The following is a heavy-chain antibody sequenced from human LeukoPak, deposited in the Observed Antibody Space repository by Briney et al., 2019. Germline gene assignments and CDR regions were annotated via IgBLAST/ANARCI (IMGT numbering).Heavy chain of an antibody. D-gene: IGHD1-26*01. CDR2: ISSSSSYT. CDR3: AKDKGREGDY. V-gene: IGHV3-11*06. J-gene: IGHJ4*02. CDR1: GFTFSDYY. Sequence: PGGSLRLSCAASGFTFSDYYMSWIRQAPGKGLEWVSYISSSSSYTNYADSVKGRFTISRDNSKNTLYLQMNRLRVEDTAVYYCAKDKGREGDYWGQGNLVTVSS.